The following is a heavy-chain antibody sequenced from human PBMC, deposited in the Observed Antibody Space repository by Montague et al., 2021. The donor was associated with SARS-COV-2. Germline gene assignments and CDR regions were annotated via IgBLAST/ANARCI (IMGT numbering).Heavy chain of an antibody. D-gene: IGHD6-13*01. V-gene: IGHV4-39*01. CDR1: GGSISSSSYF. Sequence: SETLSRTCTASGGSISSSSYFWGWIRQPPGKGLEWIGSIYYSGSTYYNPSLKSRVTISVDTSKNQFSLKLSSVTAADTAVYYCARAFIAAAGTTSFDYWGQGTLVTVSS. CDR3: ARAFIAAAGTTSFDY. CDR2: IYYSGST. J-gene: IGHJ4*02.